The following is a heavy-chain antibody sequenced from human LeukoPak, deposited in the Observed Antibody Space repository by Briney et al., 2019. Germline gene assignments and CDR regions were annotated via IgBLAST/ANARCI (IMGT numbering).Heavy chain of an antibody. J-gene: IGHJ4*02. CDR2: IHHSGST. CDR1: GGSISSGNYY. CDR3: ARGQVGATTSTLPDY. Sequence: SETLSLTCTVSGGSISSGNYYWSWIRQHPGKGLEWIGYIHHSGSTYYNPSLKSRVIISVDTSKNQFSLKLNSVTAADTAVYYCARGQVGATTSTLPDYWGQGTLVTVSS. D-gene: IGHD1-26*01. V-gene: IGHV4-31*03.